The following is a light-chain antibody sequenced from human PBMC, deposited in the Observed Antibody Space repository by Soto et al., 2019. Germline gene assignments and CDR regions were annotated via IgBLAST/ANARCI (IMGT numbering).Light chain of an antibody. CDR3: QQFSNYPHV. CDR2: DAS. V-gene: IGKV1D-13*01. CDR1: QGIAGS. Sequence: IELSESPSFLSASVGDRVTITCRASQGIAGSLAWYQQKPGKPPMLLIYDASTVEAGVPSRFSGSGSGTDFTLTISILQPEDFAIYYCQQFSNYPHVFGQGTRLEIK. J-gene: IGKJ5*01.